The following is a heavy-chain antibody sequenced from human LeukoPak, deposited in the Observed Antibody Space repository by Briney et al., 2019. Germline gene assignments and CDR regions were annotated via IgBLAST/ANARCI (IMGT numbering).Heavy chain of an antibody. D-gene: IGHD2-15*01. CDR2: ISYDGSNK. CDR3: AKEPGWDF. Sequence: GGSLRPSCAASGFTFSNYGMHWVRQAPGKGLEWVAVISYDGSNKYYADSVKGRFTISRDNSKNTLYLQMNSLRAEDTAVYYCAKEPGWDFWGQGTLVTVSS. CDR1: GFTFSNYG. V-gene: IGHV3-30*18. J-gene: IGHJ4*02.